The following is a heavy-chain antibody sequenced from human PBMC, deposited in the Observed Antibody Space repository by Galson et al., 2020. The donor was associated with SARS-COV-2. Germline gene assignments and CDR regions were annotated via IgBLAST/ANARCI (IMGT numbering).Heavy chain of an antibody. CDR3: ARDSYYDFWSPSPFYGMDV. J-gene: IGHJ6*02. CDR1: GGSISSGDYY. Sequence: ETSETLSLTCTVSGGSISSGDYYWSWIRQPPGKGLEWIGYIYYSGSTYYNPSLKSRVTISVDTSKNQFSLKLSSVTAADTAVYYCARDSYYDFWSPSPFYGMDVWGQGTTVTVSS. D-gene: IGHD3-3*01. CDR2: IYYSGST. V-gene: IGHV4-30-4*01.